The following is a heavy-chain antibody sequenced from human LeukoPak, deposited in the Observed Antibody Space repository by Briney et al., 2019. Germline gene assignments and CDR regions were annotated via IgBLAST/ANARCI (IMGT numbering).Heavy chain of an antibody. Sequence: ASVKVSCKASGGTFSSYAISWVRQAPGQGLEWMGRIIPILGIANYAQKFQGRVTITADKSTSIAYMELSSLRSEDTAVYYCARGTRSGGSRNRDDYWGQGTLVTVSS. D-gene: IGHD2-15*01. J-gene: IGHJ4*02. V-gene: IGHV1-69*04. CDR2: IIPILGIA. CDR1: GGTFSSYA. CDR3: ARGTRSGGSRNRDDY.